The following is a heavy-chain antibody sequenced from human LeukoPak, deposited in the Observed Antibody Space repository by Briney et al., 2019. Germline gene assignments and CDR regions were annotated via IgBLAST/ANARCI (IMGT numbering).Heavy chain of an antibody. CDR3: ARQGLPGTYTY. D-gene: IGHD1-14*01. CDR2: IYPGDSNT. J-gene: IGHJ4*02. Sequence: GESLKISCKGSGYTFTSDSIAGVRQMPGKGLEWMGIIYPGDSNTRYSPSFQGQFTISADKSITTAYLQWSSLKASDSAIYYCARQGLPGTYTYWGQGTLVTVSS. V-gene: IGHV5-51*01. CDR1: GYTFTSDS.